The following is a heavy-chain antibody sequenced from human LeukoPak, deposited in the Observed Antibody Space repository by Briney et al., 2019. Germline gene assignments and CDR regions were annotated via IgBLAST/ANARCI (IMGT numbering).Heavy chain of an antibody. Sequence: SSETLSLTCTVSGGSISSYYWSWIRQPAGKGLEWIGRIYTSGSTNYNPSLKSRVTISVDTSKNQFSLKLSSVTAADTAVYYCAREGTELVKPYYFDYWGQGTLVTVSS. CDR2: IYTSGST. CDR3: AREGTELVKPYYFDY. CDR1: GGSISSYY. D-gene: IGHD6-13*01. V-gene: IGHV4-4*07. J-gene: IGHJ4*02.